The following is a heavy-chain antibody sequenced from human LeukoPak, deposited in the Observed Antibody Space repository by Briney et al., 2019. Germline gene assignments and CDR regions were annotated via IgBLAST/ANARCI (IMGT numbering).Heavy chain of an antibody. CDR2: VYYSGTT. D-gene: IGHD2-21*02. Sequence: PSETLSLTCTVSGGSISTYYWSWIRQPPGKGLEWIGYVYYSGTTNYNAALKSRVSISVDTSRSHFSLKLSSVTAADTAVYYCARGLSDAGHAFDHWGQGTLVTVSS. CDR3: ARGLSDAGHAFDH. CDR1: GGSISTYY. V-gene: IGHV4-59*01. J-gene: IGHJ4*02.